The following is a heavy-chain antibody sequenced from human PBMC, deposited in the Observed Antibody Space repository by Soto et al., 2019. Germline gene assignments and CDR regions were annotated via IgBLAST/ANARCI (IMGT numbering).Heavy chain of an antibody. V-gene: IGHV3-21*01. CDR1: GFTFSSYS. Sequence: GSLRLSCAASGFTFSSYSMNWVRQAPGKGLEWVSSISSSSSYIYYADSVKGRFTISRDNAKNSLYLQMNSLRAEDTAVYYCAREGAVMEPVVGYYFDYWGQGTLVTVSS. D-gene: IGHD2-15*01. CDR3: AREGAVMEPVVGYYFDY. CDR2: ISSSSSYI. J-gene: IGHJ4*02.